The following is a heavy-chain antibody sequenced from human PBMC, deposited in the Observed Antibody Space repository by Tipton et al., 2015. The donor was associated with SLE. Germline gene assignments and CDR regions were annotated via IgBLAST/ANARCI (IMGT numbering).Heavy chain of an antibody. CDR1: GGSLSNHY. V-gene: IGHV4-59*08. CDR3: ATGRWYFDL. J-gene: IGHJ2*01. Sequence: TLSLTCTVSGGSLSNHYWNWIRQPPGKGLEWVGSISYSGVTKYNPSLRSRATISLDTSKDQISLELTSVTAADTAVYYCATGRWYFDLWGRGTLVTVSS. CDR2: ISYSGVT.